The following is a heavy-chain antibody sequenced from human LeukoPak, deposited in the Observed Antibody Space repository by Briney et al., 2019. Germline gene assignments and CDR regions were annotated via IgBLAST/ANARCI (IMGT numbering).Heavy chain of an antibody. Sequence: SETLSLTCTVSGGSISSGGYYWSWIRQPPGKGLEWIGYIYHSGSTYYNPSLKSRVTISVDRSKNQFSLKLSSVTAADTAVYYCAREDRGSTLDYWGQGTLVTVSS. D-gene: IGHD3-10*01. CDR3: AREDRGSTLDY. CDR1: GGSISSGGYY. CDR2: IYHSGST. V-gene: IGHV4-30-2*01. J-gene: IGHJ4*02.